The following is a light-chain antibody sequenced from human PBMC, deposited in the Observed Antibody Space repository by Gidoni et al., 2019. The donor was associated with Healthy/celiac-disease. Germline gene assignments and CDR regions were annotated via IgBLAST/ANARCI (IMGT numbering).Light chain of an antibody. V-gene: IGKV1-39*01. J-gene: IGKJ1*01. CDR1: QSISSY. CDR3: QQSYSTPPT. CDR2: AAS. Sequence: DIQMTQSPSSLSASVGDRVTITCRASQSISSYLNLYQQKPGKAPKLLIYAASSLQSGVPSRFSGSGSGTDFTLTISSLQPEDFATYYCQQSYSTPPTCGQETKVEIK.